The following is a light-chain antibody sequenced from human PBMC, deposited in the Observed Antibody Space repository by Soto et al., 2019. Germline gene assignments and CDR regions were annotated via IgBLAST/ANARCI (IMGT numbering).Light chain of an antibody. CDR2: GAS. CDR3: QQTKSYPST. J-gene: IGKJ4*01. Sequence: AIQLTQSPSSLSASVGDRVTITCRASQDISSSLAWYQQKAGKAPKPMLYGASIVHSGVPSGFSGSGFGTDFTLTISSLRAEDFAIYFCQQTKSYPSTFGGGTKVDIK. CDR1: QDISSS. V-gene: IGKV1-13*02.